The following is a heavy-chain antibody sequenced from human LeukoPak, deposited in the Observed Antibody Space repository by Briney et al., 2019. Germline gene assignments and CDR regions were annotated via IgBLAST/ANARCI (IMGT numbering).Heavy chain of an antibody. D-gene: IGHD3-10*01. V-gene: IGHV3-23*01. Sequence: GGSLRLSCAASQFTFNNNAMSWVRQAPGKGLEWVSGLSGDSSSIYYAASVKGRFTISRDNSKNMLYLQMNSLRAEDTAVYYYTRFRGSGSSTLYSFDYWGQGSLVTVAP. CDR3: TRFRGSGSSTLYSFDY. CDR2: LSGDSSSI. CDR1: QFTFNNNA. J-gene: IGHJ4*02.